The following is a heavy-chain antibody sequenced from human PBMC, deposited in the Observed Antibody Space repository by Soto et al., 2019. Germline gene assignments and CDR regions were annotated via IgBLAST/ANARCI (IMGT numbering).Heavy chain of an antibody. CDR1: GYTFTSYY. CDR3: ARDRGSGWFDP. J-gene: IGHJ5*02. Sequence: QVQLVQSGAEVKKPGASVKVSCKASGYTFTSYYMHWVRQAPGQGLEWMGIINPSGGSTSYAQKFTGRVTMTRDTSTSTVYMELSSLRSEDTAVYYCARDRGSGWFDPWGQGTLVTVSS. CDR2: INPSGGST. V-gene: IGHV1-46*03. D-gene: IGHD2-15*01.